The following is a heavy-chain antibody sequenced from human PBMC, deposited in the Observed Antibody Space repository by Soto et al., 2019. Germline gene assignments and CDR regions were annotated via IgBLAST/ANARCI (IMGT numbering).Heavy chain of an antibody. CDR2: INPNSGGT. D-gene: IGHD6-13*01. Sequence: ASVKVSCKASGYTFTGYYMHWVRQAPGQGLEWMGWINPNSGGTNYAQKFQGWVTMTRDTSISTAYMELSRLRSDDTAVYYCARDGSSSWHRYYYYMDVWGKGTTVTVSS. CDR3: ARDGSSSWHRYYYYMDV. CDR1: GYTFTGYY. V-gene: IGHV1-2*04. J-gene: IGHJ6*03.